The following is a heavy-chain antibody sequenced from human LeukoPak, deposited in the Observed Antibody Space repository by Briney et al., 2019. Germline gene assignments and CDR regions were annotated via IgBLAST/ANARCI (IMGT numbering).Heavy chain of an antibody. CDR3: VRDNAYKFDY. V-gene: IGHV3-74*01. CDR1: GFTFSNYA. J-gene: IGHJ4*02. Sequence: GGSLRLSCAASGFTFSNYALNWVRQVPGKGLVWVSHINTFGTTATYADSVKGRFTISRDNANNTLYLQMNSLRVEDTAVYYCVRDNAYKFDYWGQGTLVTVSS. CDR2: INTFGTTA. D-gene: IGHD5-24*01.